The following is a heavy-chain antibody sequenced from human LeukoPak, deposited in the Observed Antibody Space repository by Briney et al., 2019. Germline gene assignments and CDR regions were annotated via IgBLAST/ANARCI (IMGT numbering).Heavy chain of an antibody. CDR3: GRGGMGEYTGYDDF. D-gene: IGHD5-12*01. Sequence: GGSLRLSCAASGFTFSSYWMSWVRQAPGKGLEWVANIKQDGSEEYYVDSVKGRFTISRDNAKNSLFLQMNSLRAEDTAVYYCGRGGMGEYTGYDDFWGQGTLVTVSS. CDR1: GFTFSSYW. V-gene: IGHV3-7*01. J-gene: IGHJ4*02. CDR2: IKQDGSEE.